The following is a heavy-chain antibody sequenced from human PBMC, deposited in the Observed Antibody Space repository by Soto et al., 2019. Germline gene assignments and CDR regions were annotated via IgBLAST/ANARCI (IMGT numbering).Heavy chain of an antibody. V-gene: IGHV3-74*01. CDR2: IYNDGSST. Sequence: PGGSLRLSCAASGFAFSGYWMHWVRQAPGKGLVWVSRIYNDGSSTKYADSVKGRFTISRDNAKNTLYLQMNSLRAEDTAVYYCASSLLGVGHYYYMDVWGMGTTVTVSS. CDR3: ASSLLGVGHYYYMDV. D-gene: IGHD3-3*01. J-gene: IGHJ6*03. CDR1: GFAFSGYW.